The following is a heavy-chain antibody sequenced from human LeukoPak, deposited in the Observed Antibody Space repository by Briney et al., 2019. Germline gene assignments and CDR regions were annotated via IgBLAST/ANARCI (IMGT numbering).Heavy chain of an antibody. Sequence: SETLSLTCTVSGGSISSYYWSWIRQPPGKGLEWIGYIYYSGSTNYNPSLKSRVTISVDTSKNQFSLKLSSVTAADTAVYYCARVQGAAGKRMDYWGQGTLVTVSS. CDR2: IYYSGST. J-gene: IGHJ4*02. D-gene: IGHD6-13*01. V-gene: IGHV4-59*01. CDR3: ARVQGAAGKRMDY. CDR1: GGSISSYY.